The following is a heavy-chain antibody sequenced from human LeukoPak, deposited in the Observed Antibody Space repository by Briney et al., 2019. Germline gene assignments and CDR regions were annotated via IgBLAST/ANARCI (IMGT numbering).Heavy chain of an antibody. CDR1: GGSFSGYY. V-gene: IGHV4-34*01. J-gene: IGHJ4*02. D-gene: IGHD2-2*02. CDR3: ARRPGIVVVPAAIDY. CDR2: INHSGST. Sequence: SDTLSLTCAVYGGSFSGYYWSWIRQPPGKGLEWIGEINHSGSTNYNPSLKSRVTISVDTSKNQFSLKLSSVTAADTAVYYCARRPGIVVVPAAIDYWGQGTLDTVSS.